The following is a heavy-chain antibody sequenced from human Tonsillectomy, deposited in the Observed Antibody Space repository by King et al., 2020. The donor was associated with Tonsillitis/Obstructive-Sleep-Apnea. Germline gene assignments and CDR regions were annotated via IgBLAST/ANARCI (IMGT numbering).Heavy chain of an antibody. CDR3: ARRSMALGGFDY. CDR1: GYDFPDYW. Sequence: QLVQSGAEVKKPGESMKISCKGSGYDFPDYWIGWVRQMPGKGLEWMGIVYPGDSDTRYSPSFQGQVTISAAKSISAAYLQWSSLKASDTAMYYCARRSMALGGFDYWGQGTLVTVSS. CDR2: VYPGDSDT. D-gene: IGHD2/OR15-2a*01. J-gene: IGHJ4*02. V-gene: IGHV5-51*01.